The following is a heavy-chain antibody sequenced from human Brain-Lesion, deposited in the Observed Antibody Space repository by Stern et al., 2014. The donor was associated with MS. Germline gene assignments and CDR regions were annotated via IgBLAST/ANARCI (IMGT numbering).Heavy chain of an antibody. J-gene: IGHJ1*01. V-gene: IGHV3-7*01. D-gene: IGHD6-13*01. CDR1: GFTFNSYW. Sequence: VQLVQSGGGLVQPGGSLRLSCTASGFTFNSYWMSWVRQAPGKGLEWVANIKEDGSEEYYVESVKGRFTVSRDNAKNSMYLQMNSLRVDDTATYYCARIGYSSSWYSPVGFFQHWGQGTLVTVSS. CDR3: ARIGYSSSWYSPVGFFQH. CDR2: IKEDGSEE.